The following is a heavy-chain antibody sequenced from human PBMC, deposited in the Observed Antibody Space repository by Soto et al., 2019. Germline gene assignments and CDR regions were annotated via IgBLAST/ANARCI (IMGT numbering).Heavy chain of an antibody. V-gene: IGHV1-18*01. CDR2: INPDNGNT. CDR3: ARHIARPWGSSGWYGGGY. CDR1: GYTFTSYG. J-gene: IGHJ4*02. D-gene: IGHD6-19*01. Sequence: ASVKVSCKASGYTFTSYGISWVRQAPGQGLEWLGWINPDNGNTNYAQHLQGRVSLTTDTSTSTAYMELRSLRSDDTAVYYCARHIARPWGSSGWYGGGYWGQGTLVTVSS.